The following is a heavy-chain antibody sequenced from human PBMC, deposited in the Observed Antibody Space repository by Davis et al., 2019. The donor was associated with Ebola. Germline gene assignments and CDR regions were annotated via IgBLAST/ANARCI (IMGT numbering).Heavy chain of an antibody. J-gene: IGHJ6*02. CDR2: IIPILGIA. CDR3: ARATLTIAYTVTTASGMDV. D-gene: IGHD4-11*01. CDR1: GCTFSSYA. V-gene: IGHV1-69*04. Sequence: SVKVSCKASGCTFSSYAISWVRQAPGQGLEWMGRIIPILGIANYAQKFQGRVTITADKSTSTAYMELSSLRSEDTAVYYCARATLTIAYTVTTASGMDVWGQGTTVTVSS.